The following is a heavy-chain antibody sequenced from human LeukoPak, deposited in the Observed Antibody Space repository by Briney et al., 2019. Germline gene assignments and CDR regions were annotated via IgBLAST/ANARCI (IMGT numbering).Heavy chain of an antibody. CDR1: GFTFSSYA. V-gene: IGHV3-30-3*01. CDR2: ISYDGSNK. CDR3: ARDFYYDSSGYYSAANDY. J-gene: IGHJ4*02. D-gene: IGHD3-22*01. Sequence: GRSLRLSCAASGFTFSSYAMHCVRQAPGKGLEWVAVISYDGSNKYYADSVKGRFTISRDNSKNTLYLQMNSLRAEDTAVYYCARDFYYDSSGYYSAANDYWGQGTLVTVSS.